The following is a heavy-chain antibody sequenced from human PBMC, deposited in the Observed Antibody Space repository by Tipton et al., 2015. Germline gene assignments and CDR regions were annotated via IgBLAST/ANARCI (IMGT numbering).Heavy chain of an antibody. J-gene: IGHJ4*02. CDR2: IYYSGST. CDR3: ARTSYDSSGYFGGEDY. Sequence: TLSLTCTVSGGSISSGGYYWSWIRQHPGKGLEWIGYIYYSGSTYFNPSLKSRVTISVDTSNNQFSLSLSSVTAADTAVYYCARTSYDSSGYFGGEDYWGQGTLVTVSS. CDR1: GGSISSGGYY. D-gene: IGHD3-22*01. V-gene: IGHV4-31*03.